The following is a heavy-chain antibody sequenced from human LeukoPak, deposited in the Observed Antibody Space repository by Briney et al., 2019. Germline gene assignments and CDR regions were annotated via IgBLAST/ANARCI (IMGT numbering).Heavy chain of an antibody. CDR3: AKVRSGDIAAALNY. J-gene: IGHJ4*02. Sequence: GGSLRLSCAASGFTFSSYWMHWVRQAPGKGLVWVSRINSDGSSTSYADSVKGRFTISRDNAKNTLYLQMNSLRAEDTAVYCCAKVRSGDIAAALNYWGQGTLVPVSS. CDR2: INSDGSST. V-gene: IGHV3-74*01. D-gene: IGHD6-13*01. CDR1: GFTFSSYW.